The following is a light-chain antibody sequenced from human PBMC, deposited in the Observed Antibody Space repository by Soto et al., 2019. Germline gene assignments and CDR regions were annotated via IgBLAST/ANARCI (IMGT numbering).Light chain of an antibody. V-gene: IGKV3-20*01. CDR1: QSVTSSY. CDR2: GAS. Sequence: EIVLTQSPGTLSLSPGEGAILSCRASQSVTSSYLDWYQQKTGQAPRLLIYGASSRAIDIPHRFSGSGSGTDFTLTINRLEPEDVAVYYCQKYSSSPRTFGQGTKV. J-gene: IGKJ1*01. CDR3: QKYSSSPRT.